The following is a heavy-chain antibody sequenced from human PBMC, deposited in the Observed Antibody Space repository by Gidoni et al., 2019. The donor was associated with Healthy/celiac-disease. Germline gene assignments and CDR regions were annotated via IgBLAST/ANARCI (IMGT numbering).Heavy chain of an antibody. D-gene: IGHD5-12*01. CDR1: GGSISSYY. V-gene: IGHV4-59*08. CDR2: IYYSGST. J-gene: IGHJ4*02. Sequence: QVQLQESGPGLVKPSETLSLTCTVSGGSISSYYWSWIRQPPGKGLEWIGYIYYSGSTNYTPSLKSRVTISVDTSKNQFSLKLSSVTAADTAVYYCARTLRGGYKIGYYFDYWGQGTLVTVSS. CDR3: ARTLRGGYKIGYYFDY.